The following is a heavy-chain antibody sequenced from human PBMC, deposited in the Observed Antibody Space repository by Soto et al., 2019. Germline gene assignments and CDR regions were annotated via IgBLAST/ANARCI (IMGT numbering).Heavy chain of an antibody. V-gene: IGHV1-69*01. CDR1: GGTFSSYR. J-gene: IGHJ4*02. CDR2: IVPIYRTA. CDR3: ARDSGAKLSSS. Sequence: QVQLVQSGAEVKKPGSSVKVSCKASGGTFSSYRINWVRQAPGQGLEWVGGIVPIYRTADYAQKFQGRVTIPADESARTAYMELRSLQSQDTAVYYCARDSGAKLSSSWGQGTLVTVSS. D-gene: IGHD6-13*01.